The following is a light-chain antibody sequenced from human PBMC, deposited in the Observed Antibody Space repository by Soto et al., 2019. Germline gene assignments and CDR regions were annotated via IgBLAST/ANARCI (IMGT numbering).Light chain of an antibody. CDR2: SAS. CDR1: QSVTSSY. CDR3: QQYGSSRNT. V-gene: IGKV3-20*01. J-gene: IGKJ2*01. Sequence: VMTQSPGTLSLSPGERATLSCRASQSVTSSYLAWYQQKPGQAPRLLIYSASSRATGVPDRFSGSGSATDFTLTISRVEPEDFAVYYCQQYGSSRNTFGQGTKVDIK.